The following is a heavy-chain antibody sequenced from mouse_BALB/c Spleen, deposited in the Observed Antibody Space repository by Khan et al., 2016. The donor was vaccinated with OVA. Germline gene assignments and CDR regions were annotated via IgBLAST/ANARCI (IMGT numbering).Heavy chain of an antibody. CDR3: ARAGCWFDY. CDR1: GYSITSAYY. J-gene: IGHJ3*01. CDR2: ITSGDTF. Sequence: EVKLEVSGPGLVKPSQSLSLTCSVTGYSITSAYYWNWIRQFPGNELEWMGYITSGDTFNYNPSLRNRISITRDTARNQFFLKLYAETPEDTATYCCARAGCWFDYWGQGTLVTVSA. V-gene: IGHV3-6*02.